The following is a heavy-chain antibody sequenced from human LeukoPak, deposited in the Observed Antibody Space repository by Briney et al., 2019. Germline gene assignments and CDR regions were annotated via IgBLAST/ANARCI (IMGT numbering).Heavy chain of an antibody. Sequence: SGGSLRLSCAASGFTFSSNYVNWVRQAPGKGLEWVSVIYSGGSSYYADSVKGRFIISRDNSKNTLYLQMNSLRAEDTAVYYCASGSYCDYWGQGTLVTVSS. CDR1: GFTFSSNY. CDR3: ASGSYCDY. V-gene: IGHV3-53*01. J-gene: IGHJ4*02. D-gene: IGHD1-26*01. CDR2: IYSGGSS.